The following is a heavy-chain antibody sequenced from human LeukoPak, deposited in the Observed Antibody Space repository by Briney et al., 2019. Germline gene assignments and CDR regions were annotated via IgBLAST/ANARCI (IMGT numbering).Heavy chain of an antibody. CDR1: GFTFGDYA. V-gene: IGHV3-49*04. Sequence: GGSLRLSCTASGFTFGDYAVTWVRQAPGKGLEWVSLIRSKAYGGTTEYAASVKGRFTISRDDSKSIAYLQMNSLKTEDTAVYCCNSLSASSPIDYWGQGTLVTVSS. CDR2: IRSKAYGGTT. J-gene: IGHJ4*02. D-gene: IGHD2-21*01. CDR3: NSLSASSPIDY.